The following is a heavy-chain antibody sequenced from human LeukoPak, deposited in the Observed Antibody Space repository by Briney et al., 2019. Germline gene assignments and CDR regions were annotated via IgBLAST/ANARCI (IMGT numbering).Heavy chain of an antibody. V-gene: IGHV4-61*02. Sequence: PSETLSLTCTVSGGSISSGGHYWSWIRQPAGKGLEYLGRIYSTGSTNYNPSLRSRVTISVDTSKNQFSLKLSSVTAADTAVYYCARADDSSGYALHWGQGTLVTVSS. CDR3: ARADDSSGYALH. D-gene: IGHD3-22*01. CDR1: GGSISSGGHY. CDR2: IYSTGST. J-gene: IGHJ4*02.